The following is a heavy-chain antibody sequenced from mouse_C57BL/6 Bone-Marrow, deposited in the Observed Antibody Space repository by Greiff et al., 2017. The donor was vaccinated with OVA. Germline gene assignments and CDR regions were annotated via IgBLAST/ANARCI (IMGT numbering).Heavy chain of an antibody. V-gene: IGHV8-12*01. D-gene: IGHD2-4*01. CDR3: ARRDDYDGEAWFAY. J-gene: IGHJ3*01. CDR1: GFSLSTSGMG. Sequence: QVTLKESGPGILQSSQTLSLTCSFSGFSLSTSGMGVSWIRQPSGKGLEWLAHIYWDDDKRYNPSLKSRLTISKDTSRNQVFLKITSVDTADTATYYCARRDDYDGEAWFAYWGQGTLVTVSA. CDR2: IYWDDDK.